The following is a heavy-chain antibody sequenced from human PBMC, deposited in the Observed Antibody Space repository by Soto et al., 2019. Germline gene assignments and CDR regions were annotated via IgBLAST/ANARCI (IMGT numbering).Heavy chain of an antibody. CDR3: ERVERGTGTTVVDAFDI. V-gene: IGHV4-34*01. CDR1: GGFVSSGSYY. J-gene: IGHJ3*02. CDR2: MSHSGGT. D-gene: IGHD1-1*01. Sequence: QVQLQQWGAGLLKPSETLSLTCAVYGGFVSSGSYYWSWIRQPPRKGLEWIGEMSHSGGTHFNPSSKSRVTISVDTSKNQFSLKMSSVTAADTALYYCERVERGTGTTVVDAFDIWGPGTMVTVSS.